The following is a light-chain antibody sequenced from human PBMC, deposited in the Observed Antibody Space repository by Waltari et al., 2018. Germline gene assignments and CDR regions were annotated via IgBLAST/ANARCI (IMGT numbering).Light chain of an antibody. Sequence: EIVLTQSPGTLSLSPGERATLSCRASQSVYNNYLAWYQQKHGQAPGLLIYGASVRDTGIPDRFSGSGSGTDFTLTISRLEAEDFAVYYCQQYATTPWTFGQGTKVDIK. CDR3: QQYATTPWT. CDR1: QSVYNNY. V-gene: IGKV3-20*01. J-gene: IGKJ1*01. CDR2: GAS.